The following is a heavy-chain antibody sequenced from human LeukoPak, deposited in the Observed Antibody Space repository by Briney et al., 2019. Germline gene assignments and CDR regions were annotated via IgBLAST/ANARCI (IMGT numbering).Heavy chain of an antibody. D-gene: IGHD2-15*01. V-gene: IGHV1-69*05. CDR3: ARVFGGYCSGGSCYNWFDP. CDR2: IIPIFGTA. CDR1: GGTFSSYA. Sequence: ASVKVSCKASGGTFSSYAISWVRQAPGQGLEWMGGIIPIFGTANYAQKFQGRVTMTTDTSTSTAYMELRSLRSDDTAVYYCARVFGGYCSGGSCYNWFDPWGQGTLVTVSS. J-gene: IGHJ5*02.